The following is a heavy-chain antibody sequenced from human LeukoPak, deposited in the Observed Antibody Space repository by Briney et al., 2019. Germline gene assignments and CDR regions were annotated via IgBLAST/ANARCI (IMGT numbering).Heavy chain of an antibody. D-gene: IGHD6-13*01. J-gene: IGHJ4*02. Sequence: ASVKVPCKASGYTFTSYGISWVRQAPGQGLEWMGWISAYNGNTNYAQKLQGRVTMTTDTSTSTAYMELRSLRSDDTAVYYCARIIAAADPFDYWGQGTLVTVSS. CDR2: ISAYNGNT. V-gene: IGHV1-18*01. CDR3: ARIIAAADPFDY. CDR1: GYTFTSYG.